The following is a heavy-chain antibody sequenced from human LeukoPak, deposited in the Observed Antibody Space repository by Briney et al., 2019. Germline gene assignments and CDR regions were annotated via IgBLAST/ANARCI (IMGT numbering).Heavy chain of an antibody. J-gene: IGHJ4*02. V-gene: IGHV1-69*05. D-gene: IGHD3-22*01. Sequence: SVKVSCKASGGTFSSYAISWVRQAPGQGLERMGGIIPIFGTANYAQKFQGRVTITTDESTSTAYMELSSLRSEDTAVYYCARGGRYYDSSGYYVFDYWGQGTLVTVSS. CDR2: IIPIFGTA. CDR3: ARGGRYYDSSGYYVFDY. CDR1: GGTFSSYA.